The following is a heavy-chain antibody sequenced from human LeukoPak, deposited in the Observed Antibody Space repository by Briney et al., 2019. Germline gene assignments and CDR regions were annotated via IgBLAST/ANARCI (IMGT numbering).Heavy chain of an antibody. D-gene: IGHD3-10*01. CDR2: IYYSGST. Sequence: SETLSLTCTVSGGSISSSSYYWGWIRQPPGKGLEWIGSIYYSGSTYYNPSLKSRVTISVDTSKNQFSLKLSSVTAADTAVYYCARAPIPYYYGSGKPRYYYYYMDVWGKGTTVTISS. V-gene: IGHV4-39*07. CDR3: ARAPIPYYYGSGKPRYYYYYMDV. J-gene: IGHJ6*03. CDR1: GGSISSSSYY.